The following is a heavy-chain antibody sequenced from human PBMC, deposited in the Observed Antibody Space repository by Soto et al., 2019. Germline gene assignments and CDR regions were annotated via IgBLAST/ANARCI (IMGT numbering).Heavy chain of an antibody. V-gene: IGHV1-69*13. Sequence: VASVKVSCKASGGSFSSYVISWVRQAPGQGLEWMGGIIPIFGTANYAQKFQGRVTITADESTSTAYMDLSSLRSDDTAVYFCARATRYSTSSGLGVVNWFDPWGQGTMVTVSS. CDR2: IIPIFGTA. J-gene: IGHJ5*02. CDR3: ARATRYSTSSGLGVVNWFDP. CDR1: GGSFSSYV. D-gene: IGHD6-6*01.